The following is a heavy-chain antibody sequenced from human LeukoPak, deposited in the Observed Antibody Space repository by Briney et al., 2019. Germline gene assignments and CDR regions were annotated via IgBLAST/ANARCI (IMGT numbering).Heavy chain of an antibody. V-gene: IGHV4-59*01. CDR3: AGDPSYSSGWYDY. CDR1: GGSISSYY. J-gene: IGHJ4*02. Sequence: PSETLSLTCTVSGGSISSYYWSWIRQPPGKGLEWIGYIYYSGSTSYNPSLKSRVTISVDSSKNQVSLKLSSVTAADTAVYYCAGDPSYSSGWYDYWGQGTLVTVSS. D-gene: IGHD6-19*01. CDR2: IYYSGST.